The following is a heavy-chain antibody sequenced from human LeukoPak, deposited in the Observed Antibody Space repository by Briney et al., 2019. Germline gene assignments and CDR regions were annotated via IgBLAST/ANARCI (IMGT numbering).Heavy chain of an antibody. CDR3: ASFSGSYSYYFDY. Sequence: SETLSLTCTVSGYSISSGYYWGWIRQPPGKVLEWIGNIYPTGSTYYNPSLKSRVTISVDTSKNQFSLKLSSVTAADTAVYYCASFSGSYSYYFDYWGQGTLVTVSS. J-gene: IGHJ4*02. D-gene: IGHD1-26*01. CDR1: GYSISSGYY. V-gene: IGHV4-38-2*02. CDR2: IYPTGST.